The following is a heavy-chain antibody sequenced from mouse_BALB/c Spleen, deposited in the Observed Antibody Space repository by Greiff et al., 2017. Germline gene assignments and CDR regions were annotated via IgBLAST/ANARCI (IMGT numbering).Heavy chain of an antibody. Sequence: VQLQQSGAELAKPGASVKMSCKASGYTFTSYWMHWVKQRPGQGLEWIGYINPSTGYTEYNQKFKDKATLTADKSSSTAYMQLSSLTSEDSAVYYCARWGGDPYAMDYWGQGTSVTVSS. CDR1: GYTFTSYW. V-gene: IGHV1-7*01. CDR3: ARWGGDPYAMDY. J-gene: IGHJ4*01. CDR2: INPSTGYT. D-gene: IGHD3-3*01.